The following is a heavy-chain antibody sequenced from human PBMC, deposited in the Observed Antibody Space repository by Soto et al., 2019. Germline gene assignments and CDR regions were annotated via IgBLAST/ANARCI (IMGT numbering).Heavy chain of an antibody. D-gene: IGHD1-26*01. CDR2: IYSGGST. CDR1: GFSVSSKY. Sequence: GGSLRLSCAASGFSVSSKYMSWVRQAPGKGLEWVSVIYSGGSTYYADSVKGRFTISRDNSKNTLYLQMNSLRAEDTAVYYCARSLPSGTYYGEYYFDYWGQGTLVTVSS. V-gene: IGHV3-53*01. CDR3: ARSLPSGTYYGEYYFDY. J-gene: IGHJ4*02.